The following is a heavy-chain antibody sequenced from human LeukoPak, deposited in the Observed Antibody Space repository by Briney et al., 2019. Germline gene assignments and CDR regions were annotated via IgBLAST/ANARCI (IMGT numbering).Heavy chain of an antibody. D-gene: IGHD6-19*01. V-gene: IGHV1-2*02. CDR2: INPNSGGT. J-gene: IGHJ4*02. Sequence: SVKVSCKASGYTFTGYYMHWVRQAPGQGLEWMGWINPNSGGTNYAQKFQGRVTMTRDTSISTAYMELSRLRSDDTAVYYCARDSSSGWYYFDYWGQGTLVTVSS. CDR3: ARDSSSGWYYFDY. CDR1: GYTFTGYY.